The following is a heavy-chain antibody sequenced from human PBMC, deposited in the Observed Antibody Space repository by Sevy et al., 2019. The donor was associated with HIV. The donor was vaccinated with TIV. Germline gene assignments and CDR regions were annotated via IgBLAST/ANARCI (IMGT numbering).Heavy chain of an antibody. V-gene: IGHV3-74*01. D-gene: IGHD1-20*01. CDR1: GFKFKSFW. Sequence: GGSLRLSCATSGFKFKSFWMHWVRQAPGKGLVWVSRINGDASSTAYADSVKGRFTISRDDAKSTVYLQMNSLTAGDTAVYYCAREDNWNDLTWGPGTLVTVSS. CDR2: INGDASST. CDR3: AREDNWNDLT. J-gene: IGHJ5*02.